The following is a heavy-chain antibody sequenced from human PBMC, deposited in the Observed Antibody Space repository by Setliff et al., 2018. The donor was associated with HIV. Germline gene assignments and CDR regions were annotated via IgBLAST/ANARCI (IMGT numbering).Heavy chain of an antibody. Sequence: SETLSLTCTVSGGSISSGDYYWSWIRQPPGKGLVWIGYIYYSGSTYYNPSLKSRVTISVDTSKNQFSLKLSSVTAADTAVYYCARGFYDSSGYEYNWFDPWGQGTLVTVSS. V-gene: IGHV4-30-4*08. CDR2: IYYSGST. D-gene: IGHD3-22*01. CDR3: ARGFYDSSGYEYNWFDP. CDR1: GGSISSGDYY. J-gene: IGHJ5*02.